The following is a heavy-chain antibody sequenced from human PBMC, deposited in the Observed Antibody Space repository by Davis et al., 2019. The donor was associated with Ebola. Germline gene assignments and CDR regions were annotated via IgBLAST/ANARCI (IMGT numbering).Heavy chain of an antibody. CDR2: IYYSGST. CDR3: ARLLGYGLEWFDP. V-gene: IGHV4-39*01. CDR1: GGSISSSSYY. Sequence: SETLSLTCTVSGGSISSSSYYWGWIRQPPGKGLEWIGNIYYSGSTYYNPSLKSRVTISVDTSKNQFSLKLSSVTAADTAVYYCARLLGYGLEWFDPWGQGTLVTVSS. J-gene: IGHJ5*02. D-gene: IGHD5-18*01.